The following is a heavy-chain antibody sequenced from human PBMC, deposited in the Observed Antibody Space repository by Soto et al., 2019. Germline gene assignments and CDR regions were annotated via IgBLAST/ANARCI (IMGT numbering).Heavy chain of an antibody. CDR1: GGSISSNSYY. J-gene: IGHJ2*01. CDR2: FYYSGST. D-gene: IGHD2-2*01. Sequence: QLQLQESGPGLVKPSETLSLTCTVSGGSISSNSYYWGWIRQPPGKGLEWIGSFYYSGSTYYNPSLRSRLTISVDTSKNQLALKLSSVTGADTAVYYCARQREEYCSSTRCPNMADLWGRGTLVTVSS. CDR3: ARQREEYCSSTRCPNMADL. V-gene: IGHV4-39*01.